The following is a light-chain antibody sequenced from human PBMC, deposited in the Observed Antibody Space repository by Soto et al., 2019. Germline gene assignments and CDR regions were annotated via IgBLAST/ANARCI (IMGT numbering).Light chain of an antibody. CDR1: QSVSSY. Sequence: NVLTQSAGTLSLSPEERATLSCRASQSVSSYLAWYQQKPGQAPRLLIYDASNRATGIPARFSGSGSGTDFTLTISSLEPEDFAVYYCQQRSNWVTFGGGTKVDIK. CDR3: QQRSNWVT. J-gene: IGKJ4*01. CDR2: DAS. V-gene: IGKV3-11*01.